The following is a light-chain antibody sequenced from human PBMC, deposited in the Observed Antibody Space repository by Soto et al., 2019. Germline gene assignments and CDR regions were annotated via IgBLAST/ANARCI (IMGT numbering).Light chain of an antibody. Sequence: QSVLTQPPSVSVAPGQSVTISCTGSSSNIGAGYDVHWYQHLPGTAPKLLVYGNSNRPSGVPDRFSGSKSGTSASLAITGLQAEDEADYYCQSYDSSLSGVVFGGGTKLTVL. J-gene: IGLJ2*01. CDR2: GNS. V-gene: IGLV1-40*01. CDR1: SSNIGAGYD. CDR3: QSYDSSLSGVV.